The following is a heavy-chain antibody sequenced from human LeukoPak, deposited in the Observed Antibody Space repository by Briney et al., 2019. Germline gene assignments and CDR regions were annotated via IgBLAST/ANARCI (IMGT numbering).Heavy chain of an antibody. V-gene: IGHV5-51*01. CDR3: ARRRDLYSGSYYPFDY. J-gene: IGHJ4*02. CDR2: IYPGDSDA. D-gene: IGHD1-26*01. CDR1: GYSFTSYW. Sequence: GESLKISCKGSGYSFTSYWIGWVRQMPGKGLEWMGIIYPGDSDARYSPSFQGQVTISADKSISTAYLQWSSLKASDTAMYYCARRRDLYSGSYYPFDYWGQGTLVTVSS.